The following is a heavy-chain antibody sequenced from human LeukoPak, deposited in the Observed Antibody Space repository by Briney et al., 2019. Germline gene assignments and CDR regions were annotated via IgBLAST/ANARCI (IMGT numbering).Heavy chain of an antibody. CDR3: ARDVGIAVAGTSVDY. D-gene: IGHD6-19*01. J-gene: IGHJ4*02. Sequence: GGSLRLSCAASGFTFSDYYMSWTRQAPGKGLEWVSYISSSSSYTNYADSVKGRFTISRDNAKNSLYLQMNSLRAEDTAVYYCARDVGIAVAGTSVDYWGQGTLVTVSS. V-gene: IGHV3-11*06. CDR2: ISSSSSYT. CDR1: GFTFSDYY.